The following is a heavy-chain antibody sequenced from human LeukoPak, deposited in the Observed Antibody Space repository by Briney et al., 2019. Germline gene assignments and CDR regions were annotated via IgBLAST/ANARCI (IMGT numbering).Heavy chain of an antibody. CDR3: ARVETDYYYYGMDV. V-gene: IGHV4-4*02. Sequence: PSGTLSLTCAVSGGSISSSNWWSWVSQPPGKGLEWIGEIYHSGSTNYNPSLKSRVTISVDKSKNQFSLKLSSVTAADTAVYYCARVETDYYYYGMDVWGKGTTVTVSS. CDR1: GGSISSSNW. CDR2: IYHSGST. J-gene: IGHJ6*04.